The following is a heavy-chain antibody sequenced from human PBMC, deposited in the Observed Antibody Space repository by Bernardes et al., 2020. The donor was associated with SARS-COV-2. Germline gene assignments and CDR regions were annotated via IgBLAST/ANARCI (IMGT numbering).Heavy chain of an antibody. CDR1: GDSLTAPSW. CDR3: VRNGYYSLDY. V-gene: IGHV4-4*02. Sequence: SETLSLTRAVSGDSLTAPSWWSWVRQSPAKGLEWIGEIHHDGNTNYSPSLKSRVTFLLDKSKNQFSLRLSSVTAADTAFYYCVRNGYYSLDYWGQGTLVTVSS. CDR2: IHHDGNT. J-gene: IGHJ4*02. D-gene: IGHD3-22*01.